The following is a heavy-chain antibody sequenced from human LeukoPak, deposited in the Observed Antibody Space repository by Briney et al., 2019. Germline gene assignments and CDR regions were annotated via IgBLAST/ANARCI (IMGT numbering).Heavy chain of an antibody. D-gene: IGHD2-21*01. CDR3: ARPSAYGEDAFDV. CDR2: IYPIDSDT. J-gene: IGHJ3*01. V-gene: IGHV5-51*01. CDR1: GYNFANYW. Sequence: GESLKISCKGSGYNFANYWIGWVRQMPGKGLEWMGIIYPIDSDTRYSPSFRGQVTFSADKSISTAYLQWSSLKASDTAMYYCARPSAYGEDAFDVWGQGTMVTVSS.